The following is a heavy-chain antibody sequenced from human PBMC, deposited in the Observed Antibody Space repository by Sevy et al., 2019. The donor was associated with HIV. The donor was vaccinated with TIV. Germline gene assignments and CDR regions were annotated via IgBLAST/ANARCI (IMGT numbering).Heavy chain of an antibody. J-gene: IGHJ4*02. V-gene: IGHV4-59*01. CDR2: IYYSGST. D-gene: IGHD3-9*01. CDR1: GGSISSYY. Sequence: SETLSLTCTVSGGSISSYYWSWIRQPPGKGLERIGYIYYSGSTNYNPSLKSRVTISVDTSKNQFSLKLSSVTAADTAVYYCARTYYDILTGYYPAATSYFDCWGQGTLVTVSS. CDR3: ARTYYDILTGYYPAATSYFDC.